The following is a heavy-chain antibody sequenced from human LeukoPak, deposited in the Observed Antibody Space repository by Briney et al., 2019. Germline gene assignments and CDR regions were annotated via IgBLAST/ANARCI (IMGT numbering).Heavy chain of an antibody. Sequence: PGGSLRLSCAASGFVSTNAWMSWVRQAPGKGLEWVGRIKSKADGGTTDYAAPVKGRFTISRDDSRNTLYLQMNSLRAEDTAVYYCAKAPVEYQLPDGWFDSWGQGTLVTVSS. CDR2: IKSKADGGTT. D-gene: IGHD2-2*01. J-gene: IGHJ5*01. CDR1: GFVSTNAW. CDR3: AKAPVEYQLPDGWFDS. V-gene: IGHV3-15*01.